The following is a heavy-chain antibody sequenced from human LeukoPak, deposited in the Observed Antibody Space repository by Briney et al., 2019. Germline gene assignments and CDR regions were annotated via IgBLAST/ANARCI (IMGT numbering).Heavy chain of an antibody. J-gene: IGHJ5*02. CDR2: IYTSGST. D-gene: IGHD3-3*01. CDR1: GGSISSGSYY. Sequence: PSQTLSLTCTVSGGSISSGSYYWSWIRQPAGKGLEWIGRIYTSGSTSNNPSLKSRATISVDTSKNQFSLKLRSVTAADTAVYYCARVKTYYDSWSGPDGHWFDPWGQGTLVTVSS. CDR3: ARVKTYYDSWSGPDGHWFDP. V-gene: IGHV4-61*02.